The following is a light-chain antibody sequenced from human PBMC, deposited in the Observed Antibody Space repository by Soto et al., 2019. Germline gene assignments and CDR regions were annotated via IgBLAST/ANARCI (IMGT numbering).Light chain of an antibody. Sequence: ETLLTQSPATLSVSPGERATLSCRASESVAGHLAWYQQKPGQAPRLLIHGASIRATGIPVRFSGSGSGTEFTLTISSLQSEDFAVYYCQQYDNWPRTFAQGTKVEIK. V-gene: IGKV3-15*01. J-gene: IGKJ1*01. CDR3: QQYDNWPRT. CDR2: GAS. CDR1: ESVAGH.